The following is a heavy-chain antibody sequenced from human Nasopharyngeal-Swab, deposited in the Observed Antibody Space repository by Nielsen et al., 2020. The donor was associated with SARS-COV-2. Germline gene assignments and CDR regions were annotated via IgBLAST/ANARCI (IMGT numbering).Heavy chain of an antibody. J-gene: IGHJ3*02. CDR2: IKQDGSEK. Sequence: GESLKISWAASGFTFSSYWVSWVRQAPGKGLEWVANIKQDGSEKYYVDSVKGRFTISRDNAKNSLYLQMDSLRAEDTAVYYCARDEYYGDYFDAFDIWGQGTMVTVSS. D-gene: IGHD4-17*01. CDR1: GFTFSSYW. CDR3: ARDEYYGDYFDAFDI. V-gene: IGHV3-7*01.